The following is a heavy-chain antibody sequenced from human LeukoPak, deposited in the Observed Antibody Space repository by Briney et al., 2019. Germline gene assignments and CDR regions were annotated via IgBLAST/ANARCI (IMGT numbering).Heavy chain of an antibody. CDR3: ARGTAWGYYYFDY. J-gene: IGHJ4*02. D-gene: IGHD3-22*01. Sequence: SQTLSLTCTVSGGSISSGDYYWSWLRQPPGKGLEWIGYIYSSGTTYYSPSLKSRVTMSVDTSKNQFSLKLSSVTAADTAVYYCARGTAWGYYYFDYWGQGTLVTVSS. V-gene: IGHV4-30-4*01. CDR2: IYSSGTT. CDR1: GGSISSGDYY.